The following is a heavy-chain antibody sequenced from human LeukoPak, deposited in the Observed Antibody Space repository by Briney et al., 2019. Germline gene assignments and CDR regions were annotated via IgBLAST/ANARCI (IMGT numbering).Heavy chain of an antibody. J-gene: IGHJ4*02. V-gene: IGHV3-21*01. CDR1: GFTFSSYS. CDR3: ARDNAVVAAFDY. D-gene: IGHD2-15*01. CDR2: ISSSSSYI. Sequence: GGSLRLSCAASGFTFSSYSMNWVRQAPGKGLEWVSSISSSSSYIYYADSVKGRFTISRDNAKNSLYLQMNSLRAEDTAVYYCARDNAVVAAFDYWGQGTLVSVSS.